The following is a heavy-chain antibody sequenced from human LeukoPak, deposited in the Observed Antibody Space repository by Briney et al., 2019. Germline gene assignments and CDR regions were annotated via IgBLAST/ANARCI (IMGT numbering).Heavy chain of an antibody. D-gene: IGHD5-18*01. Sequence: SQTLSLTCTVSGGSISSGDYYWSWIRQPPGKGLEWIGYIYYSGSTYYNPSLKSRVTISVDTSKNQFSLKLSSVTAADTAVYYCASGGYSYGRFGYWGQGTLVTVSS. V-gene: IGHV4-30-4*08. J-gene: IGHJ4*02. CDR3: ASGGYSYGRFGY. CDR1: GGSISSGDYY. CDR2: IYYSGST.